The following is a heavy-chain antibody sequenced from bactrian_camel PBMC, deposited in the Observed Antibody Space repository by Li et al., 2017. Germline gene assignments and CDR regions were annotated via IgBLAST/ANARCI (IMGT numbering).Heavy chain of an antibody. D-gene: IGHD6*01. CDR1: GFVFNVEY. Sequence: EVQLVESGGDLVQPGGSLTVSCATSGFVFNVEYMSWVRQAPGKGLEWVSAIDSSNGDTHYADSVKGRFTISRDNAKNTVYLQMNSLKPEDTAVYYCVRDLIGISWSGGYWGQATQVTVS. CDR2: IDSSNGDT. J-gene: IGHJ6*01. CDR3: VRDLIGISWSGGY. V-gene: IGHV3S40*01.